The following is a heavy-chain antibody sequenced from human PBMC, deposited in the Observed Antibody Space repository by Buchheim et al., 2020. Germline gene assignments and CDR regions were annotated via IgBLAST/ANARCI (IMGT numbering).Heavy chain of an antibody. CDR3: ARLSYYYDSSGYYDPQEYLQY. CDR2: IYPGDSDT. V-gene: IGHV5-51*01. D-gene: IGHD3-22*01. J-gene: IGHJ1*01. CDR1: GYSFTSYW. Sequence: EVQLVQSGAEVKKPGESLKISCKGSGYSFTSYWIGWVRQMPGKGLECMGIIYPGDSDTRYSPSFQGQVTISADKSISTAYLQWSSLKASDTAMYYCARLSYYYDSSGYYDPQEYLQYWGQGTL.